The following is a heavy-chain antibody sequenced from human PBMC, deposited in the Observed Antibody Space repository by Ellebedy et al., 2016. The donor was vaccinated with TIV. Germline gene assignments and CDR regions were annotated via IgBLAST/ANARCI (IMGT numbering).Heavy chain of an antibody. CDR3: ARAGGADY. Sequence: SATLSLTXASNHSSFGVYYWSWIRQSPGKGLEWIGEISQRGSTNYNPSLRSRVSLSIDPSKKQFSLKLRSVTAADTAVYYCARAGGADYWGQGTLVTVSS. V-gene: IGHV4-34*01. CDR2: ISQRGST. J-gene: IGHJ4*02. CDR1: HSSFGVYY. D-gene: IGHD3-10*01.